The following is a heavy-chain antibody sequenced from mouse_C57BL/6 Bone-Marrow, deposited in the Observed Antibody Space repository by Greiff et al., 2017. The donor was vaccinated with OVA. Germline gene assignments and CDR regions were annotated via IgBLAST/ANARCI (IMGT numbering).Heavy chain of an antibody. CDR2: IHPSDSDT. CDR3: AIRADYYGSSYNYAMDY. V-gene: IGHV1-74*01. J-gene: IGHJ4*01. CDR1: GYTFTSYW. Sequence: QVQLKQPGAELVKPGASVKVSCKASGYTFTSYWMHWVKQRPGQGLEWIGRIHPSDSDTNYNQKFKGKATLTVDKSSSTAYMQLSSLTSEDSAVYYCAIRADYYGSSYNYAMDYWGQGTSVTVSS. D-gene: IGHD1-1*01.